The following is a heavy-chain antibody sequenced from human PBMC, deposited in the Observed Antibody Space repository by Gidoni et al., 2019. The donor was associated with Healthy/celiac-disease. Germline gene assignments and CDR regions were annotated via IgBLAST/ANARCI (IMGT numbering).Heavy chain of an antibody. J-gene: IGHJ2*01. D-gene: IGHD4-17*01. CDR3: AKGYDGGPVYWYFDL. V-gene: IGHV3-30*18. CDR2: ISYDGSNK. CDR1: GFTFSSYG. Sequence: QVQLVESGGGVVQPGRSLRLSCAASGFTFSSYGMHWVRQAPGKGLEWVAVISYDGSNKYYADSVKGRFTISRDNSKNTLYLQMNSLRAEDTAVYYCAKGYDGGPVYWYFDLWGRGTLVTVSS.